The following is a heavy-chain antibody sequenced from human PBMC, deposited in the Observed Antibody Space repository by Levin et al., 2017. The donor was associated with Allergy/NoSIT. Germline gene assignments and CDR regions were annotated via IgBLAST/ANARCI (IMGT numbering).Heavy chain of an antibody. J-gene: IGHJ1*01. CDR2: IIGSGSAT. Sequence: GGSLRLSCTASGFTSGYFAMSWVRQTPGKGLEWVSSIIGSGSATYYAESVRGRFTISRDESKNTLYLQMNNLSADDTALYYCAKMEQQLVQGTFQEWGQGTLVTVSS. CDR3: AKMEQQLVQGTFQE. V-gene: IGHV3-23*01. CDR1: GFTSGYFA. D-gene: IGHD1-1*01.